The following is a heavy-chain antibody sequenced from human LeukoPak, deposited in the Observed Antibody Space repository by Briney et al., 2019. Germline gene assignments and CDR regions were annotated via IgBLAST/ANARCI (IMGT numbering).Heavy chain of an antibody. CDR3: ARAIGSTKFDY. D-gene: IGHD2-2*01. Sequence: RGSLRLSCAASGFTLSSYWMSWVRQAPGKGLEWVANIKQDGSEKYYVDSVKGRFTISRDNAKNSLYLQMNSLRAEDTAVYYCARAIGSTKFDYWGQGTLVTVSS. CDR2: IKQDGSEK. J-gene: IGHJ4*02. V-gene: IGHV3-7*01. CDR1: GFTLSSYW.